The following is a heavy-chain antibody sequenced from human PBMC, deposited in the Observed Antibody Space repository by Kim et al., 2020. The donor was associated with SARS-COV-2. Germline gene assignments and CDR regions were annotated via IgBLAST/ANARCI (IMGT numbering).Heavy chain of an antibody. D-gene: IGHD5-18*01. CDR2: ST. Sequence: STYYADSVKGRFTISRDNSKNTLYLQMNSLRAEDTAVYYCAKDRYSYFDYWGQGTLVTVSS. CDR3: AKDRYSYFDY. J-gene: IGHJ4*02. V-gene: IGHV3-23*01.